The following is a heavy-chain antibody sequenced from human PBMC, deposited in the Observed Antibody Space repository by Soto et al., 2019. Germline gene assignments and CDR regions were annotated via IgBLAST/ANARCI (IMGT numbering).Heavy chain of an antibody. D-gene: IGHD2-15*01. Sequence: ESGGGLVEPGGSLRLSCAASGFTFSNYGMNWVRQAPGKGLEWVSSISSSSSYTGYADSVRGRFTISRDNAKNSLYLQMNSLISEDTAIYYCAPQYCSGGSCYSRYAFDIWGQGTMVTVSS. V-gene: IGHV3-21*01. CDR2: ISSSSSYT. CDR3: APQYCSGGSCYSRYAFDI. J-gene: IGHJ3*02. CDR1: GFTFSNYG.